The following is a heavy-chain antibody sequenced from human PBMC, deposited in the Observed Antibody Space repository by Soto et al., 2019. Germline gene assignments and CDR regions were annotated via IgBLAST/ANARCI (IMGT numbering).Heavy chain of an antibody. D-gene: IGHD1-1*01. CDR3: ARDPRRSTTGTTGDDAFDI. Sequence: QVQLVQSGAEVKKPGASVKVSCKASGYTFTSYGISWVRQAPGQGLEWMGWISAYKGHTNYAQKLQARDTMTTDTSTRTAYMELRSLRSDDTAVYYCARDPRRSTTGTTGDDAFDIWGQGTMVTVSS. J-gene: IGHJ3*02. CDR2: ISAYKGHT. CDR1: GYTFTSYG. V-gene: IGHV1-18*01.